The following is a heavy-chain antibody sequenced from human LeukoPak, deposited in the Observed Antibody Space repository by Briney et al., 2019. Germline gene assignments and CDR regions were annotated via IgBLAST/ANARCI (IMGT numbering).Heavy chain of an antibody. V-gene: IGHV3-33*01. CDR3: ARDRRELWGSNYSYGMDV. D-gene: IGHD1-26*01. Sequence: GGSLRLSCAASEFTFNNFGMYWVRQAPGKGLEWVALICFDGSNTYYADSVKGRFTISRDNSKNMLYLQMNSLRAEDTAVYYCARDRRELWGSNYSYGMDVWGQGTTVTVSS. J-gene: IGHJ6*02. CDR2: ICFDGSNT. CDR1: EFTFNNFG.